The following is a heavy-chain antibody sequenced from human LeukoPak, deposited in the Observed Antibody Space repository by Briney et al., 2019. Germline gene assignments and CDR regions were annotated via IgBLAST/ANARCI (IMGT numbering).Heavy chain of an antibody. CDR2: ISVHNGNT. J-gene: IGHJ3*02. D-gene: IGHD3-10*01. Sequence: ASVKVSCKASGYTFINYNIAWVRQAPGQGLERMGWISVHNGNTYYAQKIQGRVAMTTDRSTTTAYMELRGLRSDDTAVYFCARDVSEGFGERVIDAFDIWGQGTVVTVSS. CDR1: GYTFINYN. V-gene: IGHV1-18*01. CDR3: ARDVSEGFGERVIDAFDI.